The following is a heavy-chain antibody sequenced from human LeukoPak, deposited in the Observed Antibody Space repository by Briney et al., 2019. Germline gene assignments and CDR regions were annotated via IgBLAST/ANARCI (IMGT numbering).Heavy chain of an antibody. J-gene: IGHJ4*02. D-gene: IGHD1-1*01. CDR2: IDPNGVST. V-gene: IGHV1-46*01. CDR3: ARMTTGVLDY. CDR1: AYSLTRYH. Sequence: ASVTVSFKSSAYSLTRYHMSWVRQAPGQGPEWMGIIDPNGVSTSYVQKFQGRVTMTRDTSTSTFYMELSSLRSEDTAVYYCARMTTGVLDYWGQGTLVTVSS.